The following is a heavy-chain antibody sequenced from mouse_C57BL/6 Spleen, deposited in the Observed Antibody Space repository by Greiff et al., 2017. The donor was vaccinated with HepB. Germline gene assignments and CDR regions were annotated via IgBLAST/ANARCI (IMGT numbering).Heavy chain of an antibody. V-gene: IGHV1-80*01. D-gene: IGHD2-3*01. J-gene: IGHJ2*01. CDR2: IYPGDGDT. CDR3: ARLLPYYFDY. CDR1: GYAFSSYW. Sequence: QVQLKESGAELVKPGASVKISCKASGYAFSSYWMNWVKQRPGKGLEWIGQIYPGDGDTNYNGKFKGKATLTADKSSSTAYMQLSSLTSEDSAVYFCARLLPYYFDYWGQGTTLTVSS.